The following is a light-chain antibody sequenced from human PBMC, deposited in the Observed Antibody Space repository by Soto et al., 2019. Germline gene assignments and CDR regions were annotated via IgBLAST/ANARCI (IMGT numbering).Light chain of an antibody. J-gene: IGKJ1*01. CDR1: QYIRND. Sequence: AIPMTQSPSSLSASVGDRVTITCRASQYIRNDLSWYQQKPGKAPKVLIYVASRLQCGVSSRFSGSGSGTDFTLTISSLQPEDFATYYCLQDYNYPWTFGQGTKVEIK. V-gene: IGKV1-6*02. CDR3: LQDYNYPWT. CDR2: VAS.